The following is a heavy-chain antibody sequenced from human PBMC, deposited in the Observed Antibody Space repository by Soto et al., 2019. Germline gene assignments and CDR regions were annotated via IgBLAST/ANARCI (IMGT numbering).Heavy chain of an antibody. J-gene: IGHJ6*02. CDR2: INAGNGNT. V-gene: IGHV1-3*01. D-gene: IGHD3-3*01. CDR3: ARLWLAPDYDFWSGYSPSYYYYGMDV. Sequence: QVQLVQSGAEVKKPGASVKVSCKASGYTFTSYAMHWVRQAPGQRLEWMGWINAGNGNTKYSQKFQGRVTITRDTSASTAYMELSSLRSEDTAVYYCARLWLAPDYDFWSGYSPSYYYYGMDVWGQGTTVTVSS. CDR1: GYTFTSYA.